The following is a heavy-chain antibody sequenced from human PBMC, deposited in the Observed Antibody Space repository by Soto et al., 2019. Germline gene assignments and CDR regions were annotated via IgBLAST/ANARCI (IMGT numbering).Heavy chain of an antibody. J-gene: IGHJ6*02. CDR1: GFTXTSSA. Sequence: GASVKVXCKASGFTXTSSAMQWVRQARGQRLEWIGWIVVGSGNTNYAQKFQERVTITRDMSTSTAYMELSSLRSEDTAVYYCARDLWGYCGTDCSPLDVWGQGTTVTVSS. CDR3: ARDLWGYCGTDCSPLDV. V-gene: IGHV1-58*02. D-gene: IGHD2-21*02. CDR2: IVVGSGNT.